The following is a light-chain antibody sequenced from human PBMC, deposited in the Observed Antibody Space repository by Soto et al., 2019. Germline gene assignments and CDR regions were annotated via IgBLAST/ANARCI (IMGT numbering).Light chain of an antibody. J-gene: IGKJ1*01. CDR2: AAS. CDR3: QQSYSTPPT. Sequence: DIQMTQSPSSLSASVGDRVTITCRASQSISSYLNWYQQKPGKAPKLLIYAASSLQSGVPSRFSGSGSGTDFTLTISSLQPGEFATYYCQQSYSTPPTFGQGTKVDIK. CDR1: QSISSY. V-gene: IGKV1-39*01.